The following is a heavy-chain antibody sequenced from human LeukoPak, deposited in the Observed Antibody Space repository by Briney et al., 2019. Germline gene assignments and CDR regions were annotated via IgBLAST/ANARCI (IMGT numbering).Heavy chain of an antibody. CDR3: AKEPYGSGSYYNVYYFDY. Sequence: GGSLRLSCAASGFTFSSYSMNWVRQAPGKGLEWVSAISGSGGSTYYADSVKGRFTISRDNSKNTPYLQMNSLRAEDTAVYYCAKEPYGSGSYYNVYYFDYWGQGTLVTVSS. V-gene: IGHV3-23*01. D-gene: IGHD3-10*01. CDR1: GFTFSSYS. J-gene: IGHJ4*02. CDR2: ISGSGGST.